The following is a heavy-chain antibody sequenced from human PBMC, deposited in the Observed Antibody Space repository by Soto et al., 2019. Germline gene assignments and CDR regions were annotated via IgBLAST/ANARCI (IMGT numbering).Heavy chain of an antibody. D-gene: IGHD2-2*01. J-gene: IGHJ6*02. Sequence: SETLSLTCAVSGGSISSSNWWSWVRQPPGKGLEWIGEIYHSGSTNYNPSLKSRVTISVDKSKNQFSLKLSSVTAADTGVYYCAGDLGRTAAGYYHYDAMDVWGQGTTVTVSS. CDR1: GGSISSSNW. V-gene: IGHV4-4*02. CDR2: IYHSGST. CDR3: AGDLGRTAAGYYHYDAMDV.